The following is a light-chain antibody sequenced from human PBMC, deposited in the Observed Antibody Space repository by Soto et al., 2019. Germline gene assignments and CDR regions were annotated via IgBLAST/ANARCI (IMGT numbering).Light chain of an antibody. CDR1: SSNIGNNT. Sequence: QPVLTQPPSASGTPGQRVTISCSGSSSNIGNNTVNWYQQLPGTAPKLLIYSNGQRPSGVPDRFSGSKSGTSASLAISGLQSEDEADYYCAAWDDSLFVVFGGGTKLTVL. CDR3: AAWDDSLFVV. J-gene: IGLJ2*01. V-gene: IGLV1-44*01. CDR2: SNG.